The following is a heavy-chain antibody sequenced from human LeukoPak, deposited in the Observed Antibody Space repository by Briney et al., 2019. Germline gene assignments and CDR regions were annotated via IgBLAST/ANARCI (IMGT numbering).Heavy chain of an antibody. CDR1: GGTCSSYT. CDR2: IIPILGIA. D-gene: IGHD3-9*01. CDR3: ARSRNYDILTGYSYYFDY. V-gene: IGHV1-69*02. Sequence: SVKVSCKASGGTCSSYTISWVRQAPGQLLELMGRIIPILGIANYAQKFQGRVTITADKSTSTAYMELSSLRSEDTAVYYCARSRNYDILTGYSYYFDYWGQGTLVTVSS. J-gene: IGHJ4*02.